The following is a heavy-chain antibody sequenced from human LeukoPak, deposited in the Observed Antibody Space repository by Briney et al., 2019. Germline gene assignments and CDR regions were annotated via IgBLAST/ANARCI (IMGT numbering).Heavy chain of an antibody. Sequence: GASLRLSCTTSGFTYSDYYMSWIRQAPGKGLEWVSYISSSSVYTDYADSVKGRFTISRDNSKNTLYLQMSSLRAEDTAVYYCVKVSISSSWSYFQHWGQGTLVTVSS. CDR2: ISSSSVYT. V-gene: IGHV3-11*06. CDR3: VKVSISSSWSYFQH. D-gene: IGHD6-13*01. J-gene: IGHJ1*01. CDR1: GFTYSDYY.